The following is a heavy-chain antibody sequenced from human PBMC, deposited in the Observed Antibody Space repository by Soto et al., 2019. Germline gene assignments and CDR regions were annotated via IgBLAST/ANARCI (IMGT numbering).Heavy chain of an antibody. V-gene: IGHV1-69*01. D-gene: IGHD1-20*01. Sequence: QVQLVQSGAEVKKPGSSVRVSCKASGDTFNTFAISWVRQAPGQGLEWMGGIIPIFGTPDYAQQFPGRVTISADESRSAAYLELRSLRSEDTAVYYGSRSPGITGTRASQYAMDVWGQGTPVTVSS. CDR1: GDTFNTFA. CDR3: SRSPGITGTRASQYAMDV. J-gene: IGHJ6*02. CDR2: IIPIFGTP.